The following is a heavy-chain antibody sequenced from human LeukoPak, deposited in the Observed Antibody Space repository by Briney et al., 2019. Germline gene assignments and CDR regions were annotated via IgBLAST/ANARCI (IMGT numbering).Heavy chain of an antibody. V-gene: IGHV4-39*07. D-gene: IGHD3-10*01. CDR1: GGSISSGGYY. CDR3: ARGGTELVFPRYYYGSGSAKFDY. Sequence: SETLSLTCTVSGGSISSGGYYWGWIRQPPGKGLEWIGEINHSGSTNYNPSLKSRVTISVDTSKNQFSLKLSSVTAADTAVYYCARGGTELVFPRYYYGSGSAKFDYWGQGTLVTVSS. J-gene: IGHJ4*02. CDR2: INHSGST.